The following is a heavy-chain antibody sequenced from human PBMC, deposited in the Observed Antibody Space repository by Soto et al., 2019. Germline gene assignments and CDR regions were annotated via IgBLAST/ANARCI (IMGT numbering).Heavy chain of an antibody. CDR1: GFALSSYS. CDR3: ARDYRHAFDI. CDR2: ISATSGIR. D-gene: IGHD3-16*02. V-gene: IGHV3-48*01. J-gene: IGHJ3*02. Sequence: GXSLRLSCAASGFALSSYSLNWFRQAPGKGLEWVSYISATSGIRLYADAVNGRFTTSRDNAKNSLYLQVNSLRGEDTAVYYCARDYRHAFDIWGQGTMVTVSS.